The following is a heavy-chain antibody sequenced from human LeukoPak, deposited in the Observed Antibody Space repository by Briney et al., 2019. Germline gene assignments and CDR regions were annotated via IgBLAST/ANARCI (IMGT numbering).Heavy chain of an antibody. CDR2: ISSSSSTI. J-gene: IGHJ2*01. V-gene: IGHV3-48*01. Sequence: ETLSLTCTVSGGSISSSSYYWGWIRQPPGKGLEWVAYISSSSSTIYYADSVKGRFTISRDNAKNSLYLQLNSLRAEDTAVYYCARDGYNNWYFDLWGRGTLVTVSS. CDR3: ARDGYNNWYFDL. CDR1: GGSISSSS. D-gene: IGHD5-24*01.